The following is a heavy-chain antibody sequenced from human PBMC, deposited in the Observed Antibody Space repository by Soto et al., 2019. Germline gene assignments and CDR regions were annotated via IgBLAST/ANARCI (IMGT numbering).Heavy chain of an antibody. CDR3: ARDQGLDYDSSGSDDY. CDR1: GFTFSSYA. Sequence: QVQLVESGGGVVQPGRSLRLSCAASGFTFSSYAMHWVRQAPGKGLEWVAVISYDGSNKYYTDSVKGRFTISRDNSKNTLYLQMTSLRAEDTAVYYCARDQGLDYDSSGSDDYWGQGTLVTVSS. D-gene: IGHD3-22*01. J-gene: IGHJ4*02. V-gene: IGHV3-30-3*01. CDR2: ISYDGSNK.